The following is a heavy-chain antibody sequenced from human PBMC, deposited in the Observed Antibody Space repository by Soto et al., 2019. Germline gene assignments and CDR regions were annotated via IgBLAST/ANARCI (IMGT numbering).Heavy chain of an antibody. CDR1: GFSLKTYA. J-gene: IGHJ4*02. D-gene: IGHD2-21*01. CDR2: ISGIRGIT. Sequence: GGSLRLSCAASGFSLKTYAMSWVRKPPGKGREWVSTISGIRGITYYADSVKDRFTISRDNAKNTVYLQMNSLRAADTAIYYREKGKGNNSGPFDSWGKGTQVTVPS. CDR3: EKGKGNNSGPFDS. V-gene: IGHV3-23*01.